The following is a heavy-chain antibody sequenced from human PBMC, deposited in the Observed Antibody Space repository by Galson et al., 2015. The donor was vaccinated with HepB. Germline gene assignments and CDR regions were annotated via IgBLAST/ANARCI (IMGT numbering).Heavy chain of an antibody. Sequence: SLRLSCAASGFTFSRYGMHWVRQAPGKGLEWVAVISYDGSNKYYADSVKGRFTISRDNSKNTLYLQMNSLRAEDTAVYYCAKGGNDKPFGYWGQGTLVTVSS. CDR3: AKGGNDKPFGY. D-gene: IGHD1-1*01. J-gene: IGHJ4*02. V-gene: IGHV3-30*18. CDR2: ISYDGSNK. CDR1: GFTFSRYG.